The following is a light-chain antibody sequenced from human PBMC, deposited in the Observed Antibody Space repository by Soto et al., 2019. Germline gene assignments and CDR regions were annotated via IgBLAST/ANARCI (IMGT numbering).Light chain of an antibody. CDR2: RNN. CDR3: AAWDDSLSALYV. CDR1: SSNIGSNY. J-gene: IGLJ1*01. V-gene: IGLV1-47*01. Sequence: QSVLTQPPSASGTPGQRVTISCSGSSSNIGSNYVYWYQQLPGTAPKLLFYRNNQRPSGVPDRFSGSKSGTSASLAISGLRSEDEADYYCAAWDDSLSALYVFGTGTKLTVL.